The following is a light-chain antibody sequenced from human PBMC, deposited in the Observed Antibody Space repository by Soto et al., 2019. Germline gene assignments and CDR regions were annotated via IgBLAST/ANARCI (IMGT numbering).Light chain of an antibody. CDR2: SSN. CDR1: SSNIGSKT. J-gene: IGLJ2*01. Sequence: QSVLTQPPSASGTPGQRVTISCSGSSSNIGSKTVNWYQQLPGTAPKLLIYSSNQRPSGVPDRFSGSKSGTSAFLAISGLQSEDEADYYCAAWDDSLNGRVVFGGGTKLTVL. CDR3: AAWDDSLNGRVV. V-gene: IGLV1-44*01.